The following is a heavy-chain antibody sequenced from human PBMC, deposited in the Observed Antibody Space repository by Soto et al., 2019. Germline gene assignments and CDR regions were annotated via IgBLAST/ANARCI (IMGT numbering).Heavy chain of an antibody. CDR3: ARDPSNYYDSSGYDY. CDR1: GFTFSSYW. J-gene: IGHJ4*02. Sequence: TGGSLRLSCAASGFTFSSYWMSWVRQAPGKGLEWVANIKQDGSEKYYVDSVKGRFTISRDNAKNSLYLQMNSLRAEDTAVYYCARDPSNYYDSSGYDYWGQGTLVTVSS. CDR2: IKQDGSEK. D-gene: IGHD3-22*01. V-gene: IGHV3-7*03.